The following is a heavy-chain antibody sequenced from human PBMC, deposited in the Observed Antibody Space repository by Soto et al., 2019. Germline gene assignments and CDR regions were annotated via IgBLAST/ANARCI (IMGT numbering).Heavy chain of an antibody. CDR2: ISYDGSNN. V-gene: IGHV3-30*18. CDR3: AKDSGGLDADYYYGMDD. J-gene: IGHJ6*01. CDR1: GFTFSNYG. Sequence: GSLRLSCAASGFTFSNYGMHWVRQAPGKGLEWVALISYDGSNNYHADSVKGRLSMSRDNSKSTLYLQINSLRGEDTAAYYCAKDSGGLDADYYYGMDDWSQGTTVNVST. D-gene: IGHD3-10*01.